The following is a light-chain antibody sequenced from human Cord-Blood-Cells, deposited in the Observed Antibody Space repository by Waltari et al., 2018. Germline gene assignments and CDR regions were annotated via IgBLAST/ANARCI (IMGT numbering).Light chain of an antibody. Sequence: QSVLTQPPSASGTPGQRVSLPCPGSSSNIGSNYVYWYQQLPGTAPKLLIYRNNHRPSGVPYRFSGSKSGTSASLAISGLRSEDEADYYCAAWDDSLSGWVFGGGTKLTVL. CDR1: SSNIGSNY. V-gene: IGLV1-47*01. J-gene: IGLJ3*02. CDR3: AAWDDSLSGWV. CDR2: RNN.